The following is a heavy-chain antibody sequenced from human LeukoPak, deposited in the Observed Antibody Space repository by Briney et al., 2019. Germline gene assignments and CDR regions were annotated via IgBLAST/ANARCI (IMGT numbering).Heavy chain of an antibody. CDR1: GYTFTGNY. D-gene: IGHD1-26*01. CDR2: INPNSGGT. V-gene: IGHV1-2*02. CDR3: ARVTVGATGLDY. Sequence: ASVKVSCKASGYTFTGNYMHWVRQAPGQGLEWMGWINPNSGGTNYAQKFQGRVTMTTDTSISTAYMDLSRLRSDDTAMYYCARVTVGATGLDYWGQGTLVTVSS. J-gene: IGHJ4*02.